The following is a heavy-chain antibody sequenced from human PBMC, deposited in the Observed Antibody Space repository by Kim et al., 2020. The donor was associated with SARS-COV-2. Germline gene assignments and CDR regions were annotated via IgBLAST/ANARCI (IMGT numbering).Heavy chain of an antibody. D-gene: IGHD3-3*01. J-gene: IGHJ4*02. Sequence: YNPSLKSRVTISVDTSKKQFSLKLSSVTAADTAVYYCARRETIFGVVINWGQGTLVTVSS. V-gene: IGHV4-39*01. CDR3: ARRETIFGVVIN.